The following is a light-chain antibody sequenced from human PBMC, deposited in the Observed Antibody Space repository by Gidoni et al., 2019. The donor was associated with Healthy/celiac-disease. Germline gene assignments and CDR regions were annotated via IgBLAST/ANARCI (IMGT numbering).Light chain of an antibody. V-gene: IGKV3-11*01. CDR2: DAS. CDR3: QQRSNWPPFT. Sequence: EIVLTQSPATLSLSPGERATLSCSASQSVSSYLAWYQQKPGQAPRPLIYDASNRATGIPARFSGSGSGTDYTLTISSLEPEDFAVYYCQQRSNWPPFTFGPGTKVDIK. J-gene: IGKJ3*01. CDR1: QSVSSY.